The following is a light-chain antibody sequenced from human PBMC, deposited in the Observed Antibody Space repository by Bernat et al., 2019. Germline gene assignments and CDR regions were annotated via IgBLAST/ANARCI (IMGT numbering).Light chain of an antibody. V-gene: IGLV3-1*01. CDR2: QDD. CDR3: QAWDSSTGV. Sequence: SYDLTQPPSMSVSPGQTARITCSGAYLGSKYTCWYQQKPGQSPVVVIYQDDKRRSGIPERFSGSHSGNTATVTISGAQALAEAEYYCQAWDSSTGVFGAGPKLPVL. J-gene: IGLJ3*02. CDR1: YLGSKY.